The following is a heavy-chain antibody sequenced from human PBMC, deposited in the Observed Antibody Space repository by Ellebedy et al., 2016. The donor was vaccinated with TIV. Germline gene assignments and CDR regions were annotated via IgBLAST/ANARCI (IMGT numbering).Heavy chain of an antibody. D-gene: IGHD4-17*01. CDR3: ARQTVATSVNDAFDI. Sequence: PGGSLRLSCAASGFTFSTYWMSWVRQAPGKGLEWVANIKEDGSEKNYVDSVKGRFTISRDNAKNSLYLQMNSLRADDTAVYYCARQTVATSVNDAFDIWGLGTVVTVSS. CDR2: IKEDGSEK. J-gene: IGHJ3*02. V-gene: IGHV3-7*01. CDR1: GFTFSTYW.